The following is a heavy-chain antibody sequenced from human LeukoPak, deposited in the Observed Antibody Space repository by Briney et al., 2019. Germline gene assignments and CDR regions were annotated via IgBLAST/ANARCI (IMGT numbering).Heavy chain of an antibody. V-gene: IGHV3-23*01. Sequence: GGSLRLSCAASGFTFSSYGMTWVRQAPGKGLEWVSAISGSGSGGGTYYADSVKGRFIISRDNSKNTLYLQMNSLRAEDTAVYYCAELGITMIGGVWGKGTTVTISS. CDR1: GFTFSSYG. CDR2: ISGSGSGGGT. J-gene: IGHJ6*04. CDR3: AELGITMIGGV. D-gene: IGHD3-10*02.